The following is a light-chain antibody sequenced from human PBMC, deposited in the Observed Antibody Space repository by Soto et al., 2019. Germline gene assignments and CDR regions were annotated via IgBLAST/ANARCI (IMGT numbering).Light chain of an antibody. J-gene: IGKJ5*01. CDR2: DAS. V-gene: IGKV1-33*01. CDR1: QDIATN. CDR3: QQYENVPIT. Sequence: DIRMTQPPSSLSASVGDRVTIPCQASQDIATNLNWYQQKPGKAPKLLIYDASSLATGVPSRFRGSGSGTDFTLTINSLQPEDIATYYCQQYENVPITFGQGTRLEIK.